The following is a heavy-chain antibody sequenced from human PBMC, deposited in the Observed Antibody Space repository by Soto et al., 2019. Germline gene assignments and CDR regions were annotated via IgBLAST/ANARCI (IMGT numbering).Heavy chain of an antibody. CDR1: GDSLSSGGHY. CDR2: IYDSVNT. V-gene: IGHV4-31*03. CDR3: ARVDHRGYFAILTDY. Sequence: QVQLQESGPGLVKPSQTLSLTCTVSGDSLSSGGHYWSWIRQHPGKGLEWIGHIYDSVNTYYSPSLTSRVTISADMSKNQFSLNLRSVTAADTAVYYCARVDHRGYFAILTDYWGQGTLVTVSS. J-gene: IGHJ4*02. D-gene: IGHD3-9*01.